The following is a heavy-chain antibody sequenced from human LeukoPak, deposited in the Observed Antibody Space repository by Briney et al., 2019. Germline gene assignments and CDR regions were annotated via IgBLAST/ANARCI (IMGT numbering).Heavy chain of an antibody. V-gene: IGHV4-34*01. J-gene: IGHJ5*02. Sequence: SVTLSLNCAVYGGTFCGYYWSWIRQPPGKGREWRGEINHSGRTNYDPPLKSRVTISVDTSKTRSSLKLNSVTAADTVVFYCVRRAMWVGATVGWFDPWGQGTLVTVSS. CDR1: GGTFCGYY. D-gene: IGHD1-26*01. CDR2: INHSGRT. CDR3: VRRAMWVGATVGWFDP.